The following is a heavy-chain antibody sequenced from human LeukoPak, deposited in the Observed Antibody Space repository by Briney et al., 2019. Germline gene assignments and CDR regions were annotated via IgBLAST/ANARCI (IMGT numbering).Heavy chain of an antibody. D-gene: IGHD4-17*01. V-gene: IGHV4-59*01. J-gene: IGHJ4*02. CDR1: GGSINNYY. CDR2: IYYRGST. CDR3: ARGGDYGDLRYFDY. Sequence: SETLSLTCTVSGGSINNYYWSWIAQPPGKGLEWIGYIYYRGSTNYNPSLKSRVTFSVDTSKNQFSLKLNSVTAADTAVYYCARGGDYGDLRYFDYWGQGTLVTVSS.